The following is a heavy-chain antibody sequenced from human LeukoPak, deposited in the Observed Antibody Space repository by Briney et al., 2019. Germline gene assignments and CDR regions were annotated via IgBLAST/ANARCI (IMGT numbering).Heavy chain of an antibody. D-gene: IGHD4-17*01. CDR1: GFTVSSNY. Sequence: PGGSLRLSCAASGFTVSSNYMSWVRQAPGKGLEWVSVIYSGGSTYYADSVKGRFTISRDNSKNTLYLQMNSLRAEDTAVYYCARVRAYGDYDWFDPWGQGTLVTVSS. CDR3: ARVRAYGDYDWFDP. V-gene: IGHV3-53*01. CDR2: IYSGGST. J-gene: IGHJ5*02.